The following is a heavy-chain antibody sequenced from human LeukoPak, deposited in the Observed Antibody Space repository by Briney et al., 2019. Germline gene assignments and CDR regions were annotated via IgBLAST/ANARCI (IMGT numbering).Heavy chain of an antibody. V-gene: IGHV4-59*01. CDR1: GGSISSYY. D-gene: IGHD4-11*01. J-gene: IGHJ6*03. CDR2: IYYSGST. CDR3: ARAKGNSNYPYYYMDV. Sequence: SSETLSLTCTVSGGSISSYYWSWVRQPPGKGLEWIGYIYYSGSTNYSPSLKSRVTISVDMSKTQFSLKLSSVTAADTAVYYCARAKGNSNYPYYYMDVWGKGTTVTVSS.